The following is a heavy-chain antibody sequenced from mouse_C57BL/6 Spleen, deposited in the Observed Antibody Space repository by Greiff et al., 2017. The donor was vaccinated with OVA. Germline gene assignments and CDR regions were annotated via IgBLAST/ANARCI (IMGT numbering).Heavy chain of an antibody. CDR1: GFTFTSYA. V-gene: IGHV5-4*01. Sequence: EVKLQESGAGLVKPGGSLKLSCAASGFTFTSYAMPWVRQTPEKRLEWVATISDGGSYTYYPDNVKGRFTISRDNATNNQYLQMSHLKSEDTAMDYCAGDDYYSFRYYFDYWGQGTTLTVSA. CDR2: ISDGGSYT. CDR3: AGDDYYSFRYYFDY. J-gene: IGHJ2*01. D-gene: IGHD2-12*01.